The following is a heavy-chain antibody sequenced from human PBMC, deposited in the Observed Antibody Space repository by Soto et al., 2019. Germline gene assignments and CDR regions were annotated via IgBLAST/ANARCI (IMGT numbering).Heavy chain of an antibody. CDR3: AKGSGGSHYSGLDY. D-gene: IGHD2-15*01. Sequence: VQLLESGGGLVQPGGSLRLSCAASEFIFKNYAMTWVRQAPGKGLEWVSVITGSGDNTYYADSVKGRFTISRDNSKITLDLQMNSLRAEDTAVYYCAKGSGGSHYSGLDYWGQGSLVTVSS. CDR2: ITGSGDNT. V-gene: IGHV3-23*01. CDR1: EFIFKNYA. J-gene: IGHJ4*02.